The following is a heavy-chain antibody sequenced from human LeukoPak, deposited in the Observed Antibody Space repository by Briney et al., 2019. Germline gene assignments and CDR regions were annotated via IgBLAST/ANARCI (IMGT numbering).Heavy chain of an antibody. J-gene: IGHJ4*02. D-gene: IGHD3-10*01. CDR1: GASINSSLYF. Sequence: SETLSLTCTVSGASINSSLYFWNWIRQPPGKGLEWIGNIYHTGSTHYNPSLKSRVTISLDRSKNQFSLKLKSVTAADAGVYYCARDRWFGEEPRWGQGSLVTVSS. V-gene: IGHV4-30-2*01. CDR2: IYHTGST. CDR3: ARDRWFGEEPR.